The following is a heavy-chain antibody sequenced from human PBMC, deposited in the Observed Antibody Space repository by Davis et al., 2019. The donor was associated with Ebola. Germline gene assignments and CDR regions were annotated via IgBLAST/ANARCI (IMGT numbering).Heavy chain of an antibody. CDR2: ISSSSSYT. D-gene: IGHD2-21*02. CDR1: GFTFTSYS. V-gene: IGHV3-21*05. CDR3: ARDSDDYCFDY. J-gene: IGHJ4*02. Sequence: GESLKISCAASGFTFTSYSMNWVRQAPGKGLEWVSYISSSSSYTNYADSVKGRFTISRDNSKNTLYLQMNSLRPEDTAVYYCARDSDDYCFDYWGQGTLVTVSS.